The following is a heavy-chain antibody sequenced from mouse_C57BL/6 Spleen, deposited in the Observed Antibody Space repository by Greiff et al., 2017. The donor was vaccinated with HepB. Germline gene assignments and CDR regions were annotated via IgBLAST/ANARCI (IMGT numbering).Heavy chain of an antibody. V-gene: IGHV1-69*01. CDR1: GYTFTSYW. CDR3: ARSGGNYPFDY. D-gene: IGHD2-1*01. J-gene: IGHJ2*01. CDR2: IDPSDSYT. Sequence: VQLQQPGAELVMPGASVKLSCKASGYTFTSYWMHWVKQRPGQGLEWIGEIDPSDSYTNYNQKFKGKSTLTVDKSSSTAYMQLSSLTSEDSAVYYCARSGGNYPFDYWGQGTTLTVSS.